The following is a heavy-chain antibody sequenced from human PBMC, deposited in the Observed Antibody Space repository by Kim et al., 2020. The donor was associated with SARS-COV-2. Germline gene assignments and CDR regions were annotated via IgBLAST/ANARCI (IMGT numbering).Heavy chain of an antibody. CDR2: IDHSGST. D-gene: IGHD3-22*01. J-gene: IGHJ3*02. V-gene: IGHV4-4*02. CDR3: ASYQDYYDSSGYYSAFDI. Sequence: SETLSLTCAVSGGSISSSNWWSWVRQPPGKGLEWIGEIDHSGSTNYNPSLKSRVTISVDKSKNQFSLKLSSVTAADTAVYYCASYQDYYDSSGYYSAFDIWGQGTMVTVSS. CDR1: GGSISSSNW.